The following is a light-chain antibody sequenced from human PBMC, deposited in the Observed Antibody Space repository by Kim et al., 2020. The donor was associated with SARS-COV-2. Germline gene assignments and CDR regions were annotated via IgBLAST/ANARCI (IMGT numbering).Light chain of an antibody. CDR1: QSISSW. V-gene: IGKV1-5*01. CDR3: QQYNSYHT. Sequence: SASVGDRVTITCRASQSISSWLAWYQQKPGKAPKLLIYDASSLESGVPSRFSGSGSGTEFTLTISSLQPDDFATYYCQQYNSYHTFGQGTRLEIK. CDR2: DAS. J-gene: IGKJ5*01.